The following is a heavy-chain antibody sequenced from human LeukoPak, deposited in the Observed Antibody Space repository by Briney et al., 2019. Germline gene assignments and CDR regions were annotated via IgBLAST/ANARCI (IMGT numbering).Heavy chain of an antibody. V-gene: IGHV3-23*01. CDR3: AREGGYSYAWFDP. J-gene: IGHJ5*02. D-gene: IGHD5-18*01. Sequence: GGSLRLSCAASGFTFSIYAMTWVRQAPGKGLEWVSAISGRGDRTYYADSVEGRFTISRDNSKNTLYLQMNSLRAEDTAVYYCAREGGYSYAWFDPWGQGTLVTVSS. CDR2: ISGRGDRT. CDR1: GFTFSIYA.